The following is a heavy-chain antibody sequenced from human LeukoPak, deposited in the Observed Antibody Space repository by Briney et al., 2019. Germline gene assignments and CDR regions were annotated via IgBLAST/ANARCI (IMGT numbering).Heavy chain of an antibody. J-gene: IGHJ6*03. V-gene: IGHV3-53*01. CDR3: AKDGCSGGSCYIYYYYMDV. CDR1: GFTVSSNY. Sequence: PGGSLRLSCAASGFTVSSNYMSWVRQAPGKGLEWVSVIYSGGSTYYADSVKGRFTISRDNSKNTLYLQMNSLRAEDTAVYYCAKDGCSGGSCYIYYYYMDVWGKGTTVTVSS. D-gene: IGHD2-15*01. CDR2: IYSGGST.